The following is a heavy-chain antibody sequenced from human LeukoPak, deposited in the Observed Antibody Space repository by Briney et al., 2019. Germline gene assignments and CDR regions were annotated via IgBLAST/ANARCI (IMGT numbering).Heavy chain of an antibody. Sequence: GKSLRLSCAASGFTFRSYAIHWVRQAPGKGLEWVAFISWDGTVKYYADSVKGRFTISRDNSKNTPYLQMNSLRAEDTAVYYCAKDGIVVVPAAIPDPYFDYWGQGTLVTVSS. CDR1: GFTFRSYA. J-gene: IGHJ4*02. CDR3: AKDGIVVVPAAIPDPYFDY. V-gene: IGHV3-30-3*01. D-gene: IGHD2-2*01. CDR2: ISWDGTVK.